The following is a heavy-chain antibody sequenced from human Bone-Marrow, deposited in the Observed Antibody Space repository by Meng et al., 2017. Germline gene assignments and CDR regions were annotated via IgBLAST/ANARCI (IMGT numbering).Heavy chain of an antibody. CDR1: GFTFSSYG. CDR2: ISYDGSNK. D-gene: IGHD6-13*01. Sequence: GSLRLSCAASGFTFSSYGMHWVRQAPGKGLEWVAVISYDGSNKYYADSVKGRFTISRDNSKNTLYLQMNSLRAEDTAVYYCARGGIAAAGTHYYGMDVWGQGTTVTVSS. J-gene: IGHJ6*02. V-gene: IGHV3-30*19. CDR3: ARGGIAAAGTHYYGMDV.